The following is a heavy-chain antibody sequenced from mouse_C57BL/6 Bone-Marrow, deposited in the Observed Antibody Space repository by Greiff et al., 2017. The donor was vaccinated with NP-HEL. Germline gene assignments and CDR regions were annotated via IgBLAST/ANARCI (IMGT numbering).Heavy chain of an antibody. J-gene: IGHJ4*01. Sequence: EVNLVESGGGLVKPGGSLKLSCAASGFTFSDYGMHWVRQAPEKGLEWVAYISSGSSTIYYADTVKGRFTISRDNAKNTLFLQMTSLRSEVTAMYYCAKLYYGYDEAMDYWGQGTSVTVSS. V-gene: IGHV5-17*01. D-gene: IGHD2-2*01. CDR1: GFTFSDYG. CDR3: AKLYYGYDEAMDY. CDR2: ISSGSSTI.